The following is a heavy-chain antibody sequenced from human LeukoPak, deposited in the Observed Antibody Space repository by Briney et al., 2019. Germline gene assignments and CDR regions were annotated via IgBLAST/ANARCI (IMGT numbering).Heavy chain of an antibody. CDR1: GGSISSSSYY. D-gene: IGHD6-19*01. Sequence: SETLSLTCTVSGGSISSSSYYWGWIRQPPGKGLEWIGSIYYSGITYYNPSLKSHFTISVDTSKKQFSLKLSSVTAADTGVYYCARSRGFISGWYIGAFDIWGQGTMVTVSS. CDR3: ARSRGFISGWYIGAFDI. J-gene: IGHJ3*02. V-gene: IGHV4-39*01. CDR2: IYYSGIT.